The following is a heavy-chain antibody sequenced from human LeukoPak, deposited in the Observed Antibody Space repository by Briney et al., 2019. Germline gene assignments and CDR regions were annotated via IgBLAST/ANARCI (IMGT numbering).Heavy chain of an antibody. D-gene: IGHD3-10*01. CDR1: GGSIRSYF. CDR2: IYYSGST. J-gene: IGHJ4*02. Sequence: SSETLSLTCTVSGGSIRSYFWSWIRQPPGKGLEWIGYIYYSGSTNYNPSLKSRVTISVDTSKKQFSLKLSSVTAERTAVSCWARVQPPSGSGSYSFDYRGQGTLVTVSS. CDR3: ARVQPPSGSGSYSFDY. V-gene: IGHV4-59*01.